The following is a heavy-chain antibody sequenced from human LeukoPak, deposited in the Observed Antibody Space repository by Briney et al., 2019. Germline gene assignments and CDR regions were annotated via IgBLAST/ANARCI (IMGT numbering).Heavy chain of an antibody. V-gene: IGHV3-53*01. Sequence: GGSLRLSCAASGFTVSSNYMSWVRQAPGKGLEWVSLIYSGGSTYYADSVKGRFTISRDNSKNTLYLQMNSLRAEDTAVYYCARALNWGAPDVWGQGTTVTVSS. J-gene: IGHJ6*02. CDR3: ARALNWGAPDV. CDR2: IYSGGST. D-gene: IGHD7-27*01. CDR1: GFTVSSNY.